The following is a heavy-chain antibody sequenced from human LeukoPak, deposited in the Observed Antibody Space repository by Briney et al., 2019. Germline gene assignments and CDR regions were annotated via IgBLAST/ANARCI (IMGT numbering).Heavy chain of an antibody. CDR3: AGEDNSSGYRPFDI. V-gene: IGHV1-2*06. CDR2: INPNNGGT. D-gene: IGHD3-22*01. J-gene: IGHJ3*02. Sequence: ASVTVSCTAPGYTFTGYYIHWVRQAPGQGLDWMGRINPNNGGTNYAQKFQGRVTMTRDMSMSTAYMELSRLRSDDTAVYYCAGEDNSSGYRPFDIWGQGTMVTVPS. CDR1: GYTFTGYY.